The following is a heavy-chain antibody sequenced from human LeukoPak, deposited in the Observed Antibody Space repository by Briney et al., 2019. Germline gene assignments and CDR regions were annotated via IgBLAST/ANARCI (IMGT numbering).Heavy chain of an antibody. CDR1: GFTFSSYA. CDR2: ISSNGGST. Sequence: GGSLRLSCAASGFTFSSYAMHWVRQAPGKGLEYVSAISSNGGSTYYANSVKGRFTISRDNSKNTLYLQMGSLRAEDMAVYYCASGEGYSSGWYVGAFDIWGQGTMVTVSS. D-gene: IGHD6-13*01. CDR3: ASGEGYSSGWYVGAFDI. J-gene: IGHJ3*02. V-gene: IGHV3-64*01.